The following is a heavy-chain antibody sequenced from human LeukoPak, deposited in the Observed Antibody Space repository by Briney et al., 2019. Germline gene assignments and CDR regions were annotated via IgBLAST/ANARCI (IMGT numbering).Heavy chain of an antibody. CDR2: INSDGSWT. V-gene: IGHV3-74*01. D-gene: IGHD2/OR15-2a*01. CDR3: VSFYETY. CDR1: GNYW. J-gene: IGHJ4*02. Sequence: GGSLRLSCAASGNYWMHWVRQVPGKGLVWVSHINSDGSWTSYTDSVKGRFTISKDNAKNTVYLQMNSLRAEDTAVYYCVSFYETYWGRGTLVTVSS.